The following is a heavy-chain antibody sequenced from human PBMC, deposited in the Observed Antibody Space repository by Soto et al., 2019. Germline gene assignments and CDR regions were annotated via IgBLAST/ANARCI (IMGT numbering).Heavy chain of an antibody. V-gene: IGHV3-74*01. J-gene: IGHJ6*03. CDR3: ARDGLIEYSSSPNYHTDV. CDR1: GFTFSSYW. CDR2: INSDGSST. D-gene: IGHD6-6*01. Sequence: GGSLRLSCAASGFTFSSYWMHWVRQAPGKGLVWVSRINSDGSSTSYADSVKGRFTISRDNAKNTLYLQMKSLRAEDMAVYYYARDGLIEYSSSPNYHTDVWGKGTTVTVSS.